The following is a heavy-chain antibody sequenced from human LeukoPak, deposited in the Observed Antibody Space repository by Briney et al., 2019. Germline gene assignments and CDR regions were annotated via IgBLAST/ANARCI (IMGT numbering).Heavy chain of an antibody. Sequence: SETLSLTCTVSGGSLSSYYWGWIRQPPGKGLEWIGYIYDTGPTRYNPSLESRVTISVDTSKNQFSLKLSSVTAADTAVYYCASTVHPGIAVAEGYFDYWGQGTLVTVSS. D-gene: IGHD6-19*01. CDR3: ASTVHPGIAVAEGYFDY. CDR1: GGSLSSYY. J-gene: IGHJ4*02. V-gene: IGHV4-59*12. CDR2: IYDTGPT.